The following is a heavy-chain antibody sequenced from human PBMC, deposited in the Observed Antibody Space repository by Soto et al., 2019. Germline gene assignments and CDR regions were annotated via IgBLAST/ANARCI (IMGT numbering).Heavy chain of an antibody. CDR3: AKNVWGITIFGGRDV. Sequence: EVQLLESGGGLVQPGGSLRLSCAASGFTFSSYAMSWVRQAPGKGLEWVSAISGSGGSTYYADSVKGRFTISRDNSRNTLYLQMNSLRAEDTAVYYCAKNVWGITIFGGRDVWGQGTTVTVSS. V-gene: IGHV3-23*01. J-gene: IGHJ6*02. CDR1: GFTFSSYA. D-gene: IGHD3-9*01. CDR2: ISGSGGST.